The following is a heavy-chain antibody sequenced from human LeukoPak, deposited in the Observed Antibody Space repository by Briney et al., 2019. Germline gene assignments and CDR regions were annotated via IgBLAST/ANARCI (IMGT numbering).Heavy chain of an antibody. CDR2: IKQDGSEK. Sequence: GGSLRLSCAASGFTFSSYWMSWVRQAPGKGLEWVANIKQDGSEKYYVDSVKGRFSISRDNAENSLYLQMNSLRAEDTAVYYCARVREYYYDSSGYLDYWGQGTLVTVSS. J-gene: IGHJ4*02. CDR1: GFTFSSYW. D-gene: IGHD3-22*01. CDR3: ARVREYYYDSSGYLDY. V-gene: IGHV3-7*01.